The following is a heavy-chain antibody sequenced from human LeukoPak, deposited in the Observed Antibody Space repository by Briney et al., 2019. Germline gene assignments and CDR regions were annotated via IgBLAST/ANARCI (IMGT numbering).Heavy chain of an antibody. CDR2: IVVGSGNT. V-gene: IGHV1-58*02. CDR1: GFTFTRSA. J-gene: IGHJ3*02. Sequence: SVKVPCKASGFTFTRSAMQWVRQARGQRLEWIGWIVVGSGNTNYAQKFQERVTITRDMSTSTAYMELSSLRSEDTAMYYCAAADYYDRSGYYPYAFHIWGQGTMVTVSS. CDR3: AAADYYDRSGYYPYAFHI. D-gene: IGHD3-22*01.